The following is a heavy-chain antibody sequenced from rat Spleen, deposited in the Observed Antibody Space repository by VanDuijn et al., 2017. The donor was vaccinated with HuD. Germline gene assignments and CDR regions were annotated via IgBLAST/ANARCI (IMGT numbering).Heavy chain of an antibody. CDR1: GRTFSDYY. Sequence: EVQLVESGGGLVQPGRSLKLSCAASGRTFSDYYMAWVRQAPTKGLEWVAYISTGGTSTYYRDSVKGRFTISRDDAKSFLYLQMDSLRSEDTATYYSTTGIQQRDWGQGIMVTVSS. V-gene: IGHV5-27*01. CDR2: ISTGGTST. J-gene: IGHJ2*01. CDR3: TTGIQQRD. D-gene: IGHD2-2*01.